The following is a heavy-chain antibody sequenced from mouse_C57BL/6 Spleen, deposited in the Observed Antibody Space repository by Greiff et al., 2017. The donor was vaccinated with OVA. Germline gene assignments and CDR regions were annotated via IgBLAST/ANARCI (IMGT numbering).Heavy chain of an antibody. CDR1: GFTFSSYG. V-gene: IGHV5-6*01. Sequence: EVQVVESGGDLVKPGGSLKLSCAASGFTFSSYGMSWVRQTPDKRLEWVATISSGGSYTYYPDSVKGRFTISRDNAKNTLYLQMSSLKSEDTAMYYCAREDGSRGYAMDDWGQGTSVTVSS. D-gene: IGHD1-1*01. CDR2: ISSGGSYT. J-gene: IGHJ4*01. CDR3: AREDGSRGYAMDD.